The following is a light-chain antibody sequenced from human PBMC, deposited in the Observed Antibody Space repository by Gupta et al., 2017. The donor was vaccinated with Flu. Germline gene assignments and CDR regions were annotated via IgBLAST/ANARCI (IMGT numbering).Light chain of an antibody. CDR3: QQTQTKAGIS. J-gene: IGKJ2*03. CDR1: QSVDRW. CDR2: MAS. Sequence: SALSASVGDRVTITCRASQSVDRWLAWYQQKPGKPPKLLIDMASNLERGVPSRFGGSGSGTEYTLIIRSVQPDDFATYYCQQTQTKAGISFGQGTKVQIK. V-gene: IGKV1-5*03.